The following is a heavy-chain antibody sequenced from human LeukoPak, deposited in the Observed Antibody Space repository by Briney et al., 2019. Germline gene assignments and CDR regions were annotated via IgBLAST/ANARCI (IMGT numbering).Heavy chain of an antibody. D-gene: IGHD3-22*01. V-gene: IGHV1-18*01. CDR2: ISAYNGNT. J-gene: IGHJ5*02. CDR1: GYTFTSYS. Sequence: ASVKVSCKASGYTFTSYSISWVRQAPGQGLEWMGWISAYNGNTNYAQKLQGRVTMTTDTSTSTAYMELRSLRSDDTAVYYCARDFSAYYYDRTWFDPWGQGTLVTVSS. CDR3: ARDFSAYYYDRTWFDP.